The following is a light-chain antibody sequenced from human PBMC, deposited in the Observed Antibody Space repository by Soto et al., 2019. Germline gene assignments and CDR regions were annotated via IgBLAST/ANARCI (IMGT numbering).Light chain of an antibody. CDR3: QQYINYFRT. V-gene: IGKV1-5*03. CDR2: KTS. J-gene: IGKJ1*01. CDR1: QSIGVW. Sequence: DIQMTQSPSTLSASVGYRVTITCRASQSIGVWLAWYQQKPGTAPKLLIYKTSTLDSGVPLRFSGSGSGTEFTLTISSLQPDDFATYYCQQYINYFRTFGQGTKVEIK.